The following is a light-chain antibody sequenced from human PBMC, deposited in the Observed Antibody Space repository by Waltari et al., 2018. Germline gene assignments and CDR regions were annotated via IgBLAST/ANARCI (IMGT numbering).Light chain of an antibody. Sequence: QSVLTQPPSVSGAPGQRVTISCTGSSSNIREGYAVHWYQQLPGTAPKLPLFVNTRRPSGVPDRFSASRSGTSASLAITGLRPEDEGDYYCQSYDASLNGRVFGGGTKVTVL. CDR3: QSYDASLNGRV. CDR2: VNT. J-gene: IGLJ3*02. V-gene: IGLV1-40*01. CDR1: SSNIREGYA.